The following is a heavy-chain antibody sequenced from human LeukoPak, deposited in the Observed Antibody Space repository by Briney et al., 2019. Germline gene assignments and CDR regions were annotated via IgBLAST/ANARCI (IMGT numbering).Heavy chain of an antibody. CDR2: FDPEDGET. CDR1: GYTLTELS. CDR3: ATDRQLGYCSGGSCSLFDP. Sequence: AASVKVSCKVSGYTLTELSMHWVRQAPGKGLEWMGGFDPEDGETIYAQKFQGRVTMTEDTSTDTAYMELSSLRSEDTAVYYRATDRQLGYCSGGSCSLFDPWGQGTLVTVSS. D-gene: IGHD2-15*01. J-gene: IGHJ5*02. V-gene: IGHV1-24*01.